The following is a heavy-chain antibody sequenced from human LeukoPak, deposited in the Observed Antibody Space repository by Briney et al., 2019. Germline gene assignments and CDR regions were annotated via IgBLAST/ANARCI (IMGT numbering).Heavy chain of an antibody. CDR3: ARDRELYDKEGTFDY. CDR1: GYAFTSYG. D-gene: IGHD3-22*01. V-gene: IGHV1-18*01. J-gene: IGHJ4*02. CDR2: ISAYNGNT. Sequence: ASVKVSCKASGYAFTSYGIRWVRQAPGQGLEWMGWISAYNGNTNYAQKLQGRVTMTTDTSTSTAYMELRSLRSDDTAVYYCARDRELYDKEGTFDYWGQGTLVTVSS.